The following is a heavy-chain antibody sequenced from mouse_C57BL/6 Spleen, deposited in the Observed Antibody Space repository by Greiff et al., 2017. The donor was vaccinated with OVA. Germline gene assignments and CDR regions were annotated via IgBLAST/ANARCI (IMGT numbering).Heavy chain of an antibody. CDR3: ARDRGYDYDGDYFDY. CDR1: GFTFSSYA. CDR2: ISDGGSYT. D-gene: IGHD2-4*01. Sequence: VKLVESGGGLVKPGGSLKLSCAASGFTFSSYAMSWVRQTPEKRLEWVATISDGGSYTYYPDNVKGRFTISRDNAKNNLYLQMSHLKSEDTAMYYCARDRGYDYDGDYFDYWGQGTTLTVSS. J-gene: IGHJ2*01. V-gene: IGHV5-4*01.